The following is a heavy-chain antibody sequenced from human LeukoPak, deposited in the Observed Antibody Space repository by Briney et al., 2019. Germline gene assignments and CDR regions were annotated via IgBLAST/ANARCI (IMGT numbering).Heavy chain of an antibody. Sequence: PGGSLRLSRAASGFTFSSYAMSWVRQAPGKGLEWVSAISGSGGSTYYADSVKGRFTISRDNSKNTLYLQMNSLRAEDTAVYYCAKDMAFGGVIVLYYFDYWGQGTLVTVSS. J-gene: IGHJ4*02. CDR3: AKDMAFGGVIVLYYFDY. V-gene: IGHV3-23*01. CDR1: GFTFSSYA. CDR2: ISGSGGST. D-gene: IGHD3-16*02.